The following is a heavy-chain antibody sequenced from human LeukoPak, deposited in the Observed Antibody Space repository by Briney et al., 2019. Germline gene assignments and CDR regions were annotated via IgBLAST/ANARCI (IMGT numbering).Heavy chain of an antibody. V-gene: IGHV3-9*01. CDR1: GFSFDDYA. Sequence: GGSLRLSCAASGFSFDDYAMHWVRQAPGKGLEWVSGISWNSGSIGYADSVKGRFTTSRDNAKNSLYLQMNSLRAEDTAVYYCAKLRGYSYGYEYFDLWGRGTLVTVSS. D-gene: IGHD5-18*01. CDR3: AKLRGYSYGYEYFDL. J-gene: IGHJ2*01. CDR2: ISWNSGSI.